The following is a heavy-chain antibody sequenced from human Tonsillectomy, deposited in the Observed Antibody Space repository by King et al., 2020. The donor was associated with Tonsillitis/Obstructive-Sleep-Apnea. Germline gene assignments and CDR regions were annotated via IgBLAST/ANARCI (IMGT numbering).Heavy chain of an antibody. CDR3: AREIWGTWNLPSEVSGMDV. D-gene: IGHD1-7*01. V-gene: IGHV3-74*01. CDR1: GFTFSSYW. J-gene: IGHJ6*02. Sequence: VQLVESGGGLVQPGGSLRLSCAASGFTFSSYWMHWVRQAPGKGLVWISRINSDESSTSYADSVKGRFTISRDNAKNTAYLQMNSLRAEDTAVYYCAREIWGTWNLPSEVSGMDVWGQGTTVTVSS. CDR2: INSDESST.